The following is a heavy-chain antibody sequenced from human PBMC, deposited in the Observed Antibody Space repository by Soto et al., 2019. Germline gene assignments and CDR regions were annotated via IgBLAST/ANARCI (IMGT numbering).Heavy chain of an antibody. CDR3: ATRPGGAYNSGYYN. CDR1: GGTFSSYA. V-gene: IGHV1-69*13. J-gene: IGHJ4*02. Sequence: SVKVSCKASGGTFSSYAISWVRQAPGQGLEWMGGIIPIFGTANYAQKFQGRVTITADESTSTAYMELSSLRSEDTAVYSCATRPGGAYNSGYYNWGRGTLVAVSS. D-gene: IGHD3-3*01. CDR2: IIPIFGTA.